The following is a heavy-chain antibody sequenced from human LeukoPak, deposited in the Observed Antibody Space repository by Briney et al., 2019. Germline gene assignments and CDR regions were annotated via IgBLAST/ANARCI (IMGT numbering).Heavy chain of an antibody. J-gene: IGHJ4*02. D-gene: IGHD2-2*01. CDR1: GYSISSGYY. CDR2: IYHSGST. V-gene: IGHV4-38-2*02. Sequence: SETLSLTCTVSGYSISSGYYWGWIRQPPGKGREWIGSIYHSGSTYYNPSLKSRVTISVDTSKNKFSLKLSSVTAADTAVYYCARDRGPAAAIFDYWGQGTLVTVSS. CDR3: ARDRGPAAAIFDY.